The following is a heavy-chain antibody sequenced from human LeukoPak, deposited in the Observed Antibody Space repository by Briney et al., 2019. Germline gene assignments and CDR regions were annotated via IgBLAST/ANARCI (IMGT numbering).Heavy chain of an antibody. CDR3: ARQFYYFDY. CDR2: IYYSGST. V-gene: IGHV4-59*08. CDR1: GGSISSYY. Sequence: PSETLPLTCTVSGGSISSYYWSWIRQPPGKGLEWIGYIYYSGSTNYNPSLKSRVTISVDTSKNQFSLKLSSVTAADTAVYYCARQFYYFDYWGQGTLVTVSS. J-gene: IGHJ4*02.